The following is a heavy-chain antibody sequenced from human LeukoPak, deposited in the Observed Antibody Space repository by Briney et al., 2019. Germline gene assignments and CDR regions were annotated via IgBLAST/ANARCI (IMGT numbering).Heavy chain of an antibody. V-gene: IGHV3-13*01. Sequence: GGSLRLSCAASGFTFSNYDMHWVRQVTGKGLEWVSGIGLEGDTYSPGSVKGRFTISRDNAKNSLYLQMNSLRGEDTAVYYCAMRGDTLVIPATYMFDYWGQGTLVTVSS. J-gene: IGHJ4*02. D-gene: IGHD2-2*01. CDR3: AMRGDTLVIPATYMFDY. CDR2: IGLEGDT. CDR1: GFTFSNYD.